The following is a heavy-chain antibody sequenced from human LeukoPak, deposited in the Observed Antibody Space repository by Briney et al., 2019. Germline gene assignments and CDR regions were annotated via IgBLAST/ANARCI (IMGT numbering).Heavy chain of an antibody. CDR1: GGSISSSSYY. V-gene: IGHV4-39*01. J-gene: IGHJ4*02. CDR3: AKHDPEPRPPDY. Sequence: PSETLSLTCTVSGGSISSSSYYRGWIRQSPGKGLEWIGSIYYSGSTYYNPSLKSRVTISVDTSKNRFSLKLSSVTAADTAMYYCAKHDPEPRPPDYWGQGTLVTVSS. CDR2: IYYSGST. D-gene: IGHD1-14*01.